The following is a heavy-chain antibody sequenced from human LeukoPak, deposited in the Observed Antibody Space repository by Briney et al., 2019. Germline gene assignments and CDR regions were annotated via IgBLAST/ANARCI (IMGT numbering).Heavy chain of an antibody. CDR2: ITSSGGST. CDR1: GFTFSTYA. V-gene: IGHV3-23*01. J-gene: IGHJ4*02. Sequence: GGSLRLPCAASGFTFSTYAMSWVRQAPGKGLEWVSIITSSGGSTNYADSVKGRFTISRDSSKNTLYLQMNSLKPDDTAVYYCATDVTGGAISFWGQGALVTVSS. CDR3: ATDVTGGAISF. D-gene: IGHD1-14*01.